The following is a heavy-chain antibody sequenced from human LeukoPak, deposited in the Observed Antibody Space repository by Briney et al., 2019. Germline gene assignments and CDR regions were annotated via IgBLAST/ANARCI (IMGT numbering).Heavy chain of an antibody. J-gene: IGHJ6*03. CDR2: ITSGSTTI. Sequence: GGSLRLSCAASGFTFSTYKMNWVRQAPGKGLEWVSYITSGSTTIYYADSVKGRFTISRDNAKSSLYLQMNSLRAEDTAVYYCARFNGYYMDVWGKGTTVTVSS. CDR1: GFTFSTYK. V-gene: IGHV3-48*01. CDR3: ARFNGYYMDV. D-gene: IGHD3-16*02.